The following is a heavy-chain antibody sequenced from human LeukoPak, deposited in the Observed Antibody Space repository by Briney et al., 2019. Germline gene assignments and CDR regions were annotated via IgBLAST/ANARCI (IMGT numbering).Heavy chain of an antibody. CDR3: SFWSGYRYYYYMDV. V-gene: IGHV4-30-4*08. D-gene: IGHD3-3*01. CDR1: GGSISSGDYY. CDR2: IYYSGST. J-gene: IGHJ6*03. Sequence: PSETLSLTCTVSGGSISSGDYYWSWIRQPPGKGLEWIGYIYYSGSTYYNPSLKSRVTISVDTPKNQFSLKLSSVTAADTAVYYCSFWSGYRYYYYMDVWGKGTTVTVSS.